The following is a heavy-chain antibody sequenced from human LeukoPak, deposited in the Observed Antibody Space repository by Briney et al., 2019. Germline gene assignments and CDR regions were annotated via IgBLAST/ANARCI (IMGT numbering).Heavy chain of an antibody. D-gene: IGHD2-2*02. J-gene: IGHJ5*02. V-gene: IGHV1-69*05. CDR1: GGTFSSYA. CDR2: IIPIFGTA. CDR3: ARAVFLGDCSSTSCYKWFDP. Sequence: SVKVSCKASGGTFSSYAISWVRQAPGQGLEWMGGIIPIFGTANCAQKFQGRVTITTDESTSTAYMELSSLRSEDTAVYYCARAVFLGDCSSTSCYKWFDPWGQGTLVTVSS.